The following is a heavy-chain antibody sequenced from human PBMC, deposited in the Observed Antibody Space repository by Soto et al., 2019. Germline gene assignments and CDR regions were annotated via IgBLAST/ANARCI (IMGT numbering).Heavy chain of an antibody. V-gene: IGHV3-23*01. D-gene: IGHD3-22*01. Sequence: GGSLRLSCAASGFTFSSYAMSWVRQAPGKGLEWVSAIGGSGGSTYYADSVKGRFTISRDNSKNTLFLQMNSLRAEDTAVYYCAKEPYYYDTSEMDVWGQGTTVTVSS. CDR2: IGGSGGST. CDR1: GFTFSSYA. CDR3: AKEPYYYDTSEMDV. J-gene: IGHJ6*02.